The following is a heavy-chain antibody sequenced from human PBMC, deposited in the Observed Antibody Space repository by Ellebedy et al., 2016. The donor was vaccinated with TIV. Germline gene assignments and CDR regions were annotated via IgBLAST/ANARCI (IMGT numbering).Heavy chain of an antibody. CDR3: ARVATRPYFDY. V-gene: IGHV1-18*01. D-gene: IGHD5-12*01. Sequence: AASVKVSCKASGGTFSSYGISWVRQAPGQGLEWMGWISAYNGNTNYAQKLQGRVTMTTDTSTSTAYMELRSLRSDDTAVYYCARVATRPYFDYWGQGTLVTVSS. CDR2: ISAYNGNT. CDR1: GGTFSSYG. J-gene: IGHJ4*02.